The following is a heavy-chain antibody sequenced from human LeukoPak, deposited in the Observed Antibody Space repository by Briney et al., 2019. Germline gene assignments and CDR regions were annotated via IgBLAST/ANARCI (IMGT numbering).Heavy chain of an antibody. CDR1: GFTFSSYW. Sequence: GGSLRLSCAASGFTFSSYWMSWVRQAPGKGLEWVANIKQDGSEKYYVDSVKGRFTISRDNAKNSLYLQMNSLRAEDTAVYYCARENLGSSTSPFDAFDIWGQGTMLTVSS. CDR2: IKQDGSEK. V-gene: IGHV3-7*01. J-gene: IGHJ3*02. CDR3: ARENLGSSTSPFDAFDI. D-gene: IGHD2-2*01.